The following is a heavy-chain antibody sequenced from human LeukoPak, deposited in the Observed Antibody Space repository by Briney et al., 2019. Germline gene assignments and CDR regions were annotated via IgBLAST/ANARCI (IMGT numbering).Heavy chain of an antibody. J-gene: IGHJ4*02. V-gene: IGHV4-39*01. D-gene: IGHD3/OR15-3a*01. CDR1: GVSISSSNSY. CDR2: IYYSGNT. CDR3: ARQTGSGLFILP. Sequence: SETLSLTCTVSGVSISSSNSYWGWIRQPPGKGLEWIGSIYYSGNTYYNASLKSQVSISIDTSKNQFSLRLTSVTAADTAVYYRARQTGSGLFILPGDQGTLVTVSS.